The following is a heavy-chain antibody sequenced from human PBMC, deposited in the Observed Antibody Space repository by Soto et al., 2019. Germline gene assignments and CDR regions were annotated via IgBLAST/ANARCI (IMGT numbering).Heavy chain of an antibody. CDR2: IFYSGTT. Sequence: QVQLQESGPGLVKPSQTLSLTCTVSGGPISSGGYYWSWIRQHPGKGLEWIGYIFYSGTTYYNPSLKSRITISVDTSKNQLPLNLSSVTAADTAVYYCARSVDPWGQGTLVTVSS. J-gene: IGHJ5*02. V-gene: IGHV4-31*03. CDR3: ARSVDP. CDR1: GGPISSGGYY.